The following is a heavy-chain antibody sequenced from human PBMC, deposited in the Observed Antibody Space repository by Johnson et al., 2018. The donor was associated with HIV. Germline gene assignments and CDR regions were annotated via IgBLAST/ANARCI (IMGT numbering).Heavy chain of an antibody. Sequence: QVQLVESGGGVVQPGRSLRLSCAASGFTFSSYGMHWVRQAPGKGLEWVAVISYDGSNKYSADSVKGRFTISRDNSKNTLFLQMNSLRDEDTAVYSCAKSAASAGGDDAFDIWGQGTMVTFSS. CDR3: AKSAASAGGDDAFDI. CDR1: GFTFSSYG. CDR2: ISYDGSNK. V-gene: IGHV3-30*18. J-gene: IGHJ3*02. D-gene: IGHD3-16*01.